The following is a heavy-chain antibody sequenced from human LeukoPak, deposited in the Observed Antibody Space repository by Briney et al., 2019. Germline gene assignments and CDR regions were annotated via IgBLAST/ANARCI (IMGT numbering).Heavy chain of an antibody. Sequence: ASVKVSCKASGYTFTSYGISWVRQAPGQGLEWMGWISAYNGNTNYAQKFQGRVTMTRDTSISTAYMELSRLRSDDTAVYYCARDPYEASSSWTCFDYWGQGTLVTVSS. CDR2: ISAYNGNT. J-gene: IGHJ4*02. CDR3: ARDPYEASSSWTCFDY. CDR1: GYTFTSYG. D-gene: IGHD6-13*01. V-gene: IGHV1-18*01.